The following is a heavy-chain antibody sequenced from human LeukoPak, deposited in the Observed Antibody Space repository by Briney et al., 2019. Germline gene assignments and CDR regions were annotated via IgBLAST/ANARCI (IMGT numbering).Heavy chain of an antibody. CDR2: IKQDGSEK. V-gene: IGHV3-7*01. Sequence: GGSLRLSCAASGFTFSSYWMSWVRQAPGKGLEWVANIKQDGSEKYYVDSVKGRFTIPRDNAKNSLYLQMNSLRAEDTAVYYCAIRELLGDYYYYYMDVWGKGTTVTVSS. D-gene: IGHD1-26*01. CDR1: GFTFSSYW. CDR3: AIRELLGDYYYYYMDV. J-gene: IGHJ6*03.